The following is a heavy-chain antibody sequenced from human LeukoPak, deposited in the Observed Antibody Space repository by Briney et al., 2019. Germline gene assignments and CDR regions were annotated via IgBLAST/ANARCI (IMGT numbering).Heavy chain of an antibody. Sequence: PGGSLRLSCAASGFTFDDYAMHWVRHVPGKGLNWVSGISWNSGSIGYADSVKGRFTISRDNAKNSLYLQMNSLRVEDTALYYCAKDSGSNPTNWFDPWGQGTLVTVSS. J-gene: IGHJ5*02. CDR3: AKDSGSNPTNWFDP. D-gene: IGHD3-10*01. V-gene: IGHV3-9*01. CDR2: ISWNSGSI. CDR1: GFTFDDYA.